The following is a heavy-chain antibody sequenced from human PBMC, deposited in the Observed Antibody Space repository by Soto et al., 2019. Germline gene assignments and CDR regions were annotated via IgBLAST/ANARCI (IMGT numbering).Heavy chain of an antibody. D-gene: IGHD1-1*01. CDR1: GGSVSGANYY. V-gene: IGHV4-34*01. CDR3: ARVERGTATTVVDAFDI. Sequence: QVQLQQWGAGLLKPSETLSLTCAVYGGSVSGANYYWSWIRQPPGKGLEWIGEMSHSGGTHFNPSLKSAVTISVDTSTNQSSLKVMCLTAADTALDYCARVERGTATTVVDAFDIWGPGTMGTGSS. CDR2: MSHSGGT. J-gene: IGHJ3*02.